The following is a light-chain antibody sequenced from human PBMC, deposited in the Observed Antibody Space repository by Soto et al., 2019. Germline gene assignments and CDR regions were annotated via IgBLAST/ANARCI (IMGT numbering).Light chain of an antibody. Sequence: DIQMTQSPSTLSASVGDRVTITCRASQSISSWLAWYQQKPGKAPKVLIYKASSLESGVPSRFSGIGSVTEFTLTISSLQPDDFATYYCQQYNTYPWTFGQGTQVEIK. CDR2: KAS. CDR1: QSISSW. J-gene: IGKJ1*01. V-gene: IGKV1-5*03. CDR3: QQYNTYPWT.